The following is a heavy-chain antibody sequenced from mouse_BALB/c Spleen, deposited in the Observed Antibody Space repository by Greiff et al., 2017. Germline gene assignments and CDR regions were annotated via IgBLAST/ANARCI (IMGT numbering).Heavy chain of an antibody. V-gene: IGHV1-7*01. D-gene: IGHD2-1*01. CDR1: GYTFTSYW. CDR3: AREGNGNYAYAMDY. CDR2: INPSTGYT. J-gene: IGHJ4*01. Sequence: VQLQQSGAELAKPGASVKMSCKASGYTFTSYWMHWVKQRPGQGLEWIGYINPSTGYTEYNQKFKDKATLTADKSSSTAYMQLSSLTSEDSAVYYCAREGNGNYAYAMDYWGQGTSVTVSS.